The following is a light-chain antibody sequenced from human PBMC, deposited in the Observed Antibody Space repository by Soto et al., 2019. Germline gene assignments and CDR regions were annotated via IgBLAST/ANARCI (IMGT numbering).Light chain of an antibody. V-gene: IGLV1-40*01. Sequence: QSVLTQPPSVSGAPGQTVSISCSGSDSNIGAGYDLHWYQQLPGTAPKLLIHSNYVRASGVPDRFSASKSVTSASLAIIGLQADDEADYYCQSYDRSLGDGVFGGGTKLTVL. CDR2: SNY. CDR1: DSNIGAGYD. CDR3: QSYDRSLGDGV. J-gene: IGLJ3*02.